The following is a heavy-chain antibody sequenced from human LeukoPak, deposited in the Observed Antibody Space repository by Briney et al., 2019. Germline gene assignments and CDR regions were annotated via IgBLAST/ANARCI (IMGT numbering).Heavy chain of an antibody. V-gene: IGHV4-34*01. Sequence: SGTLSLTCAVYGGSFSGYYWSWIRQPPGKGLEWIGEINHSGSTNYNPSLKSRVTISVDTSKNQFSMKLSSVTAADTAVYYCARRKIQPRYYYYMDVWGKGTTVTISS. J-gene: IGHJ6*03. D-gene: IGHD5-18*01. CDR2: INHSGST. CDR3: ARRKIQPRYYYYMDV. CDR1: GGSFSGYY.